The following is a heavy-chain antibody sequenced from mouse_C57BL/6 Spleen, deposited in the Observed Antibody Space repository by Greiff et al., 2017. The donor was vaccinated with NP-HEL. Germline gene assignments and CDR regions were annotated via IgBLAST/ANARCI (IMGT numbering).Heavy chain of an antibody. J-gene: IGHJ2*01. CDR2: ISDGGSYT. CDR3: ARAQIPITTVVAPYYFDY. D-gene: IGHD1-1*01. Sequence: DVKLVESGGGLVKPGGSLKLSCAASGFTFSSYAMSWVRQTPEKRLEWVATISDGGSYTYYPDNVKGRFTISRYNAKNNLYLQMSHLKSEDTAMYYCARAQIPITTVVAPYYFDYWGQGTTLTVSS. V-gene: IGHV5-4*03. CDR1: GFTFSSYA.